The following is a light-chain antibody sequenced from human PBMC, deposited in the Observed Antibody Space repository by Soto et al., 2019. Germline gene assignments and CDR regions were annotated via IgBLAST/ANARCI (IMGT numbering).Light chain of an antibody. CDR2: EGS. CDR3: CSYAGSYV. CDR1: SSDVGSYNL. Sequence: QSALTEPASVSGSPGQSITITISCTGSSSDVGSYNLVSWYQKNPGKAPKLMIYEGSKRPSGVSNRFSGSKSGNTASLTISGLQAEDEADYYCCSYAGSYVFGTGTKVTVL. J-gene: IGLJ1*01. V-gene: IGLV2-23*01.